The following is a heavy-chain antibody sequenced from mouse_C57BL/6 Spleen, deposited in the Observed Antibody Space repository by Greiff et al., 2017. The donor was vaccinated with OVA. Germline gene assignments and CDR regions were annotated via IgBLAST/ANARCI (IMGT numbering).Heavy chain of an antibody. Sequence: QVQLQQSGAELVMPGASVKLSCKASGYTFTSYWMHWVKQRPGQGLEWIGEIDPSDSYTNYNQKFKGKSTLTVDKSSSTAYMQLSSLTSEDSAVYYCARGIGTYWYFDVWGTGTTVTVSS. CDR1: GYTFTSYW. J-gene: IGHJ1*03. CDR3: ARGIGTYWYFDV. V-gene: IGHV1-69*01. CDR2: IDPSDSYT. D-gene: IGHD2-14*01.